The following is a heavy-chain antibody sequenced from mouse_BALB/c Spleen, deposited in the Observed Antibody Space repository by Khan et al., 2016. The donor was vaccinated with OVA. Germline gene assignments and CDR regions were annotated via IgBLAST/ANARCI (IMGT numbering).Heavy chain of an antibody. V-gene: IGHV9-2-1*01. CDR3: AGRRRWYVDV. D-gene: IGHD6-1*01. CDR1: GYTFTDYS. CDR2: INTETGEP. J-gene: IGHJ1*01. Sequence: QIQLVQSGPELMKPGETVKISCKASGYTFTDYSMHWVKQAPGKGLKWMGWINTETGEPTYADDFKGRFAFSLETSASTAYLQLNNLKTEDTAAYVCAGRRRWYVDVWGARTIVTVSS.